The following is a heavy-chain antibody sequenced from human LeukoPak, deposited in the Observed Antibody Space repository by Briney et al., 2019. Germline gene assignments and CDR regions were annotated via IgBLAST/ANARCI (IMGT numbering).Heavy chain of an antibody. J-gene: IGHJ4*02. CDR2: IYYSGST. V-gene: IGHV4-59*08. Sequence: SETLSLTCTVSGGSISSYHWSWIRQPPGKGLEWIGYIYYSGSTNYNPSLKSRVTISLDTSKNQFSLRVSSVTAADTAVYYCARHSSGYLSYFDYWGQGTLVPVSS. D-gene: IGHD3-22*01. CDR3: ARHSSGYLSYFDY. CDR1: GGSISSYH.